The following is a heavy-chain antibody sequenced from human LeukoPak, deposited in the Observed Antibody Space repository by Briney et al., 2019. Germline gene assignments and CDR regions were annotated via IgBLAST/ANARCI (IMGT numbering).Heavy chain of an antibody. D-gene: IGHD3-9*01. CDR2: INPNSGGT. CDR3: ARDGGGRYFDWLLSGYSYFDY. Sequence: ASVKVSCTASGYTFTGYYMNWVRQAPGQGLEWMGWINPNSGGTNYAQKFQGRVTMTTDTSISTAYMELSRLRSDDTAVYYCARDGGGRYFDWLLSGYSYFDYWGQGTLVTVSS. CDR1: GYTFTGYY. J-gene: IGHJ4*02. V-gene: IGHV1-2*02.